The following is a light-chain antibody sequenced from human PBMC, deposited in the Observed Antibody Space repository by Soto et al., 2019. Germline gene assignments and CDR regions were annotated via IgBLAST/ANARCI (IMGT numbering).Light chain of an antibody. V-gene: IGLV2-23*01. Sequence: QSVLTQPASVSGSPGQSITISCTGTNSDVGSYNFVSWYQHHPGKAPKLMIYEGSKRPSGVSNRFSGSKSGNTASLTISGLQAEDEADYYCCSYAGSSTWVFGGGTKLTVL. CDR3: CSYAGSSTWV. CDR1: NSDVGSYNF. CDR2: EGS. J-gene: IGLJ3*02.